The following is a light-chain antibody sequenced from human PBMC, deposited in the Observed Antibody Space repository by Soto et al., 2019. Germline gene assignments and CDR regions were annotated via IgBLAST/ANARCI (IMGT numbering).Light chain of an antibody. Sequence: QSVLTQPPSVSGAPGQRVTISCTGSSSNIGAGYDIHWYQQVPGTAPKPLIYANNNRASGVPDRFSGSKSGTSASLAITGLQAEDEADYYCQSYDTSQSGYVFGPGTKLTVL. CDR1: SSNIGAGYD. V-gene: IGLV1-40*01. CDR2: ANN. CDR3: QSYDTSQSGYV. J-gene: IGLJ1*01.